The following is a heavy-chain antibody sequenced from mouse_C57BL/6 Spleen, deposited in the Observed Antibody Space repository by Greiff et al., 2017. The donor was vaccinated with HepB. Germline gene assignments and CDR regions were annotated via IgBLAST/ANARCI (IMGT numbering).Heavy chain of an antibody. V-gene: IGHV1-7*01. Sequence: VKLMESGAELAKPGASVKLSCKASGYTFTSYWMHWVKQRPGQGLEWIGYINPSSGYTKYNQKFKDKATLTADKSSSTAYMQLSSLTYEDSAVYYCASPLTTVVAAEAMDYWGQGTSVTVSS. J-gene: IGHJ4*01. CDR2: INPSSGYT. CDR1: GYTFTSYW. CDR3: ASPLTTVVAAEAMDY. D-gene: IGHD1-1*01.